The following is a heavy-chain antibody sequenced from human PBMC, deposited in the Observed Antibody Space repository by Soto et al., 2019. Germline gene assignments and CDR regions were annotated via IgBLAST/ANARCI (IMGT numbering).Heavy chain of an antibody. J-gene: IGHJ6*02. Sequence: ASVKVSCKASGGTFSSYAISWVRQAPGQGLEWMGGIIPIFGTANYAQKFQGRVTITADESTSTAYMELSSLRSEDTAVYYCATDTYYYDSFGYRNSSYSGMDAWGQGTTLPVSS. CDR2: IIPIFGTA. CDR1: GGTFSSYA. D-gene: IGHD3-22*01. CDR3: ATDTYYYDSFGYRNSSYSGMDA. V-gene: IGHV1-69*13.